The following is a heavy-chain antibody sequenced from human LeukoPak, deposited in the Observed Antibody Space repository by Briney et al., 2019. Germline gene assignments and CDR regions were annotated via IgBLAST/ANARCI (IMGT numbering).Heavy chain of an antibody. CDR3: ARRPGAYINWFAP. CDR1: GYSFTSHW. Sequence: GESLKISCKGSGYSFTSHWIGWVRQMPGKGLEWMGIIYPGDSDTRYSPSFQGQVTISADKSISTAYLQWRSLRASDTAMYYCARRPGAYINWFAPWGQGTLVTVSS. D-gene: IGHD7-27*01. CDR2: IYPGDSDT. J-gene: IGHJ5*02. V-gene: IGHV5-51*01.